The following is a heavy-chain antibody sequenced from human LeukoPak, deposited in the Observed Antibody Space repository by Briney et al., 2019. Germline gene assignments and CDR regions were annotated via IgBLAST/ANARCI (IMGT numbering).Heavy chain of an antibody. D-gene: IGHD2-15*01. CDR2: INPNSGGT. CDR3: ARSQAAPEYYFDY. V-gene: IGHV1-2*02. CDR1: GYTFTGYY. J-gene: IGHJ4*02. Sequence: ASVTVSCKASGYTFTGYYMHWVRQAPGQGLEWMGWINPNSGGTNYAQKFQGRVTMTRDTSISTAYMELSRLRSADTAVYYCARSQAAPEYYFDYWGQGTLVTVSS.